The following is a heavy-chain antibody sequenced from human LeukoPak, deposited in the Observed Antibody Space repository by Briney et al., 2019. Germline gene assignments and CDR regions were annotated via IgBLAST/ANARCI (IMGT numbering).Heavy chain of an antibody. Sequence: PGASLRLSCAASGFTFSSYAMSWVRQAPGKGLEWVSAISGSGGSTYYADSVKGRFTISRDNSKNTLYLQVNSLRAEDTAVYYCAKDKDYGVLGWFDPWGQGTLVTVSS. CDR1: GFTFSSYA. D-gene: IGHD4-17*01. V-gene: IGHV3-23*01. CDR3: AKDKDYGVLGWFDP. CDR2: ISGSGGST. J-gene: IGHJ5*02.